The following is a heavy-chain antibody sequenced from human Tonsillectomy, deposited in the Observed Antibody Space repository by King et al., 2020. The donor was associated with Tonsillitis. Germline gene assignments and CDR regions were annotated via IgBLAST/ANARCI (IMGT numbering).Heavy chain of an antibody. CDR2: ISSSSTYI. V-gene: IGHV3-21*01. CDR1: GLTFTAYT. J-gene: IGHJ4*02. Sequence: VQLVESGGGLVKPGGSLRLSCAASGLTFTAYTMNLVRQAPGAGLEWVSSISSSSTYISYADSVKGRFTISRDNAKNSLYLQRNSLRAEDTAVYYCAREDYDSSTYSPRFDYWGQGTLVTVSS. CDR3: AREDYDSSTYSPRFDY. D-gene: IGHD3-22*01.